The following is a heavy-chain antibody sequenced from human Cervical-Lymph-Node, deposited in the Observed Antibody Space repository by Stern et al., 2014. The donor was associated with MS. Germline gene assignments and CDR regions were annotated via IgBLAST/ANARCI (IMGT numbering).Heavy chain of an antibody. D-gene: IGHD3-10*01. CDR2: INPNGGGT. J-gene: IGHJ4*02. Sequence: VQLLESGAEVKKPGASVKVSCKASAYTITDYYTHWVRQAPGHGLEWMGWINPNGGGTYSAQKFQGRLTMTRDTSISTAYMELSSLRSDDTAVYYCARGGGYSYSTLDYWGQGTQVTVSS. CDR1: AYTITDYY. V-gene: IGHV1-2*02. CDR3: ARGGGYSYSTLDY.